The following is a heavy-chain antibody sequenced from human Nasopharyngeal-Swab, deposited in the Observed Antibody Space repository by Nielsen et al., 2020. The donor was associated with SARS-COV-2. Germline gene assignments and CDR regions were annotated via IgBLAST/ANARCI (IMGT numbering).Heavy chain of an antibody. CDR1: GGSFSGYY. Sequence: SETLSLTCAVYGGSFSGYYWSWIRQPPGKGLEWIGEINHSGSTNYNPSLKSRVTISVDTSKNQFSLKLSSVTAADTAVYHCARGGSSSWYYYYYGMDVWGQGTTVTVSS. V-gene: IGHV4-34*01. J-gene: IGHJ6*02. CDR2: INHSGST. CDR3: ARGGSSSWYYYYYGMDV. D-gene: IGHD6-13*01.